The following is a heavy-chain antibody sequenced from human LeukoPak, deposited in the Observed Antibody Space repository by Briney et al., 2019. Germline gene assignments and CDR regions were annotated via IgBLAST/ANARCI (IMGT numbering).Heavy chain of an antibody. V-gene: IGHV3-30*18. CDR2: ISDAGSEK. Sequence: PGGSLRLSCAASGFTVSSDYMSWVRQAPGKGLEWVAVISDAGSEKYYADSVKGRFTISRDNSKNTVYLQMNSLRPDDTAMYYCAKNVGRDGYNDYFDYWGQGTLVTVSS. J-gene: IGHJ4*02. CDR1: GFTVSSDY. CDR3: AKNVGRDGYNDYFDY. D-gene: IGHD5-24*01.